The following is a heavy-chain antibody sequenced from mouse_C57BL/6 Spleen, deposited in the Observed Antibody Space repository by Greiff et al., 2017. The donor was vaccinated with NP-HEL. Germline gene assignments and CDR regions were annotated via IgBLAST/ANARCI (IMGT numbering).Heavy chain of an antibody. D-gene: IGHD1-1*01. Sequence: QVQLQQPGAELVKPGASVKMSCKASGYTFTSYWITWVKQRPGQGLEWIGDIYPGSGSTNYNEKFKSKATLTVDTSSSTAYMQLNSLTSEDSAVYYYARLKGYYGSSYNYAMDYWGQGTSVTVSS. CDR3: ARLKGYYGSSYNYAMDY. CDR2: IYPGSGST. CDR1: GYTFTSYW. J-gene: IGHJ4*01. V-gene: IGHV1-55*01.